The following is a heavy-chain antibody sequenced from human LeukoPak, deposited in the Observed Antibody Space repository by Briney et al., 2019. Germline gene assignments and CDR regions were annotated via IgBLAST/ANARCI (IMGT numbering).Heavy chain of an antibody. V-gene: IGHV1-2*06. Sequence: GASVKVSCKASGYTFSEYFINWVRQAPGQGLDWMGRINPTTGDSDYAQDFQGRVTVTLDTSIRTVYMELNGLKSDDTAIYYCSRDAIDTIDYYAMDVWGQGTMVTVS. CDR2: INPTTGDS. D-gene: IGHD2/OR15-2a*01. CDR1: GYTFSEYF. J-gene: IGHJ6*02. CDR3: SRDAIDTIDYYAMDV.